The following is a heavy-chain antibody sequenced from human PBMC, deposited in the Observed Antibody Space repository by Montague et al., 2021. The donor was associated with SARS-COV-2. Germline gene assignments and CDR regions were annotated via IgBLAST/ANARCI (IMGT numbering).Heavy chain of an antibody. J-gene: IGHJ4*02. V-gene: IGHV3-30*04. CDR3: ASLKTDYSNYFDY. CDR2: ISYDGGNK. D-gene: IGHD4-11*01. Sequence: SLRLSCAASGFTFSSYAMHWVRQAPGKGLEWVAVISYDGGNKYYADSVKGRFTISRDNSKNTLYLQMNSLRAEDTAVYYCASLKTDYSNYFDYWGQGTLVTVSS. CDR1: GFTFSSYA.